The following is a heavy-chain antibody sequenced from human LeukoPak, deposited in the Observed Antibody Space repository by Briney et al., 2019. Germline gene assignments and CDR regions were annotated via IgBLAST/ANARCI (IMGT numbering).Heavy chain of an antibody. V-gene: IGHV4-39*01. D-gene: IGHD1-26*01. CDR3: ARRKSGSYSDY. J-gene: IGHJ4*02. Sequence: SETLSLNCTVSGGSLSSSDYFWGWIRQPPGKGLEWIGTIFDDGRTSYNPSLKSRVTISVDRSKSQFSLKLSSVTAADTAVYYCARRKSGSYSDYWGQGTLVTVSS. CDR2: IFDDGRT. CDR1: GGSLSSSDYF.